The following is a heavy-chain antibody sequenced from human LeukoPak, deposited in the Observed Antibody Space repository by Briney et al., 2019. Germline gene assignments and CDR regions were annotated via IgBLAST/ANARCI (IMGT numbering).Heavy chain of an antibody. Sequence: GGSLRLSCAASGLTFSRYWMHWVRQAPGKGLVWVSRIKSDGSTNCADSVKGRFTISRDNAKNTVSLQMNSLRAEDTGVYYCARAPAEIGGYYPEYFRHWGQGTLVTVSS. CDR3: ARAPAEIGGYYPEYFRH. CDR1: GLTFSRYW. D-gene: IGHD3-22*01. J-gene: IGHJ1*01. V-gene: IGHV3-74*01. CDR2: IKSDGST.